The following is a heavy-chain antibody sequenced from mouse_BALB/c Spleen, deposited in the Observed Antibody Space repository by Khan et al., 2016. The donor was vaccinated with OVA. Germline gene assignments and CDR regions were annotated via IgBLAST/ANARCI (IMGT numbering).Heavy chain of an antibody. Sequence: EVELVESGGGLVKPGGSLRLSCEASGFTFSSYSMSWVRQTPEKRLEWVATITSGGSYTYYPDSVTGRFTISRDHAKNTLYLPMSSLKSEDTAIYYCTRDRNYYGSSVYFDYWGQGTTLTVSS. D-gene: IGHD1-1*01. CDR3: TRDRNYYGSSVYFDY. CDR2: ITSGGSYT. J-gene: IGHJ2*01. CDR1: GFTFSSYS. V-gene: IGHV5-6-4*01.